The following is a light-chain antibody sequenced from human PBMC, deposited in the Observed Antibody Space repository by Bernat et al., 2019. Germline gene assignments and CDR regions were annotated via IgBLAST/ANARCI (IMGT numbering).Light chain of an antibody. Sequence: EIVLTQSPGTLSLSPGERATLSCRASQSVSSSYLAWYQRKPGQAPRLLIYGASNRATGIPDRFSGSGSERDFTLTINRLEPEDFAVYYCQQYDNSPMFTFGQGTKLEIK. CDR3: QQYDNSPMFT. CDR1: QSVSSSY. V-gene: IGKV3-20*01. CDR2: GAS. J-gene: IGKJ2*01.